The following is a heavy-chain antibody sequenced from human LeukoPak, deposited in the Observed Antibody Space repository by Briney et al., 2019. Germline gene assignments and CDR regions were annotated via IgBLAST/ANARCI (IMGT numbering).Heavy chain of an antibody. V-gene: IGHV3-9*01. J-gene: IGHJ4*02. CDR2: ISWNSGSI. D-gene: IGHD3-3*01. CDR1: GFTFDDYA. CDR3: AKDSEDFWSGGIDY. Sequence: GGSLRLSCAASGFTFDDYAMHWVRQAPGKGLEWVSGISWNSGSIGYADSVKGRFTISRDNAKNSLYLQMNSLRAEDTALYYCAKDSEDFWSGGIDYWGQGTLVTVSS.